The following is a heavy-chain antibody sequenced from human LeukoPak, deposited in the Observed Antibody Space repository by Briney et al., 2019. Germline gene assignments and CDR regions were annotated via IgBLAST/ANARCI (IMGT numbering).Heavy chain of an antibody. CDR3: TRDLDGDYVRRDY. D-gene: IGHD4-17*01. CDR1: GFTFGDYA. Sequence: GRSLRLSCTASGFTFGDYAMSWVRQAPGKGLEWVGFIRSKAYGGTTEYAASVKGRFTISRDDSKSIAYLQMNSLKTEDTAVYYCTRDLDGDYVRRDYWGQGTLVTVSS. CDR2: IRSKAYGGTT. V-gene: IGHV3-49*04. J-gene: IGHJ4*02.